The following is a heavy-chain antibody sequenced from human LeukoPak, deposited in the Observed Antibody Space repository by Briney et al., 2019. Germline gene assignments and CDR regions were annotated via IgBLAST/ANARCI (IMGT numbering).Heavy chain of an antibody. J-gene: IGHJ4*02. CDR2: MHTSGST. Sequence: PSQTLSLTCTVSGGSISSGGYYWSWFRQPAGKGLEWIGRMHTSGSTNYNPSLKSRVTMSVDTSKNHFSLILSSVTAADTAVYYCARDVGSGWYNYWGQGTLVTVSS. CDR1: GGSISSGGYY. V-gene: IGHV4-61*02. CDR3: ARDVGSGWYNY. D-gene: IGHD6-19*01.